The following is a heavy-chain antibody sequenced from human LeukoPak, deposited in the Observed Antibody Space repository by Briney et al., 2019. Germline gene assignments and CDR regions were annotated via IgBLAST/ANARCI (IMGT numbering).Heavy chain of an antibody. Sequence: GGSLRLSCAASGFTFSSYAMSWVCQAPGKGLEWVSGISGSGDNTYYADSVKGRFTISRDNSKNTLYVQVNSLGTEDTAAYYCAKGSYYDSSGSFYFDYWGQGTLVTVSS. CDR1: GFTFSSYA. CDR2: ISGSGDNT. J-gene: IGHJ4*02. CDR3: AKGSYYDSSGSFYFDY. V-gene: IGHV3-23*01. D-gene: IGHD3-22*01.